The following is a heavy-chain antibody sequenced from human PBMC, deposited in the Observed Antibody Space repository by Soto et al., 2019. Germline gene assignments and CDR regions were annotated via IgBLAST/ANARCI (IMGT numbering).Heavy chain of an antibody. V-gene: IGHV3-9*01. CDR1: GFTFDDYA. CDR3: AKGGPYDFCSGRRGYFAY. D-gene: IGHD2-15*01. J-gene: IGHJ4*02. Sequence: GGSLRLSCAASGFTFDDYAMHWVRRVPGKGLEWVSSISWNSNIIGYADSVKGRFTISRDNAKNSLYLQMNSLRPEDTALYYCAKGGPYDFCSGRRGYFAYCGQGTLVTVSS. CDR2: ISWNSNII.